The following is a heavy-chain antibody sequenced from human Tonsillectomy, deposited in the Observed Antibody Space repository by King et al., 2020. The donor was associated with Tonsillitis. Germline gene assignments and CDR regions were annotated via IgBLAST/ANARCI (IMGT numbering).Heavy chain of an antibody. V-gene: IGHV4-34*01. CDR1: GASFNSYY. CDR3: ARGRRARYFDL. Sequence: VQLQQWGAGLLKPSETLSLPCAVYGASFNSYYWSWIRQPPGKGLEWIGDINQSGNTNYNPSLKRRVTISIDTSKNQFSLRLDSVTAADTALYYCARGRRARYFDLWGRGTLVTVSS. J-gene: IGHJ2*01. CDR2: INQSGNT.